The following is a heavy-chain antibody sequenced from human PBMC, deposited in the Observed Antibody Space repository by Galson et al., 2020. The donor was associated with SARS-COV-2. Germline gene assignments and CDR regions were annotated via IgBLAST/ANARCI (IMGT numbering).Heavy chain of an antibody. CDR2: INPNSGGT. CDR3: AREPLGMVTAWYFDY. Sequence: ASVKVSCKASGYTFTGYYMHWVRQAPGQGLEWMGRINPNSGGTNYAQKFQGRVTMTRDTSISTAYMELSRLRSDDTAVYYCAREPLGMVTAWYFDYWGQGTLVTVSS. V-gene: IGHV1-2*06. CDR1: GYTFTGYY. J-gene: IGHJ4*02. D-gene: IGHD2-21*02.